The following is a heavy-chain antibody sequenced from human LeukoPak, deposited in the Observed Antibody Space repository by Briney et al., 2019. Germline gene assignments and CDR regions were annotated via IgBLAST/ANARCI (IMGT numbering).Heavy chain of an antibody. CDR3: ARLRPVAGYDAFDI. J-gene: IGHJ3*02. Sequence: SETLSLTCSVSGGSISSYYWSWIRQPPGKGLEWIGYISYSGSTNYNPSLKSRVTMSVDTSKNQFCLKLTSVTAADTAVYYCARLRPVAGYDAFDIWGHGTMVAVSS. V-gene: IGHV4-59*08. CDR2: ISYSGST. CDR1: GGSISSYY. D-gene: IGHD6-19*01.